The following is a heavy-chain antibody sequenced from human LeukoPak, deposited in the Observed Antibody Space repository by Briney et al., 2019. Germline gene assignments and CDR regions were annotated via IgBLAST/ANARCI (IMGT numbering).Heavy chain of an antibody. V-gene: IGHV4-39*01. J-gene: IGHJ4*02. CDR3: AKLSITMIVGY. Sequence: PSETLSLTCTVSGGSISSSSYYWGWIRQPPGKGLAWIGSIYYSGSTYYNPSLKSRVTISVDTSKNQFSLKLSSVTAADTAVYYCAKLSITMIVGYWGQGTLVTVSS. CDR2: IYYSGST. CDR1: GGSISSSSYY. D-gene: IGHD3-22*01.